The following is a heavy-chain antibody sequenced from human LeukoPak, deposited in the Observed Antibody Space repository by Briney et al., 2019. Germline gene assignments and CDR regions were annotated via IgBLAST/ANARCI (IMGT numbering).Heavy chain of an antibody. D-gene: IGHD6-13*01. CDR1: GFTFSSYA. J-gene: IGHJ4*02. CDR3: ARDLPTGKGYSSSWYPLSSFDY. Sequence: HTGGSLRLSCAASGFTFSSYAMSWVRQAPGKGLEWVSYISSSSSTIYYADSVKGRFTISRDNAKNSLYLQMNSLRDEDTAVYYCARDLPTGKGYSSSWYPLSSFDYWGQGTLVTVSS. V-gene: IGHV3-48*02. CDR2: ISSSSSTI.